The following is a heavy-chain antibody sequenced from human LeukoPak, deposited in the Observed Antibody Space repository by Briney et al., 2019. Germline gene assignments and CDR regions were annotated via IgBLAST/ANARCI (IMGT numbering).Heavy chain of an antibody. J-gene: IGHJ4*02. CDR2: ISSSSSYT. D-gene: IGHD2-2*01. CDR3: ARSCSSTSCPFDY. V-gene: IGHV3-11*06. Sequence: GGSLRLSCAASGFTFSDYYMSWIRQAPGKGLEWVSYISSSSSYTNYADSVKGRFTISRDNAKNSLYLQMNSLRAEDTAVYYCARSCSSTSCPFDYWGQGTLVTVFS. CDR1: GFTFSDYY.